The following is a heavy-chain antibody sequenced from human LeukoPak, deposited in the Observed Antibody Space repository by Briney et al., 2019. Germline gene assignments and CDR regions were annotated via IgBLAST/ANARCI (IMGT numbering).Heavy chain of an antibody. CDR2: IKQDGSEK. D-gene: IGHD3-22*01. V-gene: IGHV3-7*01. CDR3: ASGMDYYDSSSYYPTWGPLDH. Sequence: PGGSLRLSCAASGFTFSSYWMSWVRQAPGKGLEWVANIKQDGSEKYYVDSVKGRFTISRDNAKNSLYLQMNSLRAEDTAVYYCASGMDYYDSSSYYPTWGPLDHWGQGTLVTVSS. CDR1: GFTFSSYW. J-gene: IGHJ4*02.